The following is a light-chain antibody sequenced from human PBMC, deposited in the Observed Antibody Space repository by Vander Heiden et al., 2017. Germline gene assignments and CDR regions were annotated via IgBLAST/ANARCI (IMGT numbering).Light chain of an antibody. V-gene: IGKV1D-8*01. Sequence: VTRPPQPPSFLPVSTGDRVTISCRMRQGMSSYLAWYQQKPGKAPELLSYAASTLQSGVPSRCSGSGSGTDFTLTISCLQSEDFATYYCQQYYSFPRTFGQGTKVEIK. CDR1: QGMSSY. J-gene: IGKJ1*01. CDR3: QQYYSFPRT. CDR2: AAS.